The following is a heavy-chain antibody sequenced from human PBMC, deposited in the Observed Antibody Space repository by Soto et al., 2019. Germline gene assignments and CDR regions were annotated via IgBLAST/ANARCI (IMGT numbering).Heavy chain of an antibody. V-gene: IGHV1-69*06. CDR3: ARLEWSTNWFDP. CDR2: IIPIFGTA. D-gene: IGHD3-3*01. Sequence: SVKVSCKASGGTFSSYAISWVRQAPGQGLEWMGGIIPIFGTANYAQKFQGRVTITADKSTSTAYMELSSLRSEDTAVYYCARLEWSTNWFDPWGQGTLVTVSS. CDR1: GGTFSSYA. J-gene: IGHJ5*02.